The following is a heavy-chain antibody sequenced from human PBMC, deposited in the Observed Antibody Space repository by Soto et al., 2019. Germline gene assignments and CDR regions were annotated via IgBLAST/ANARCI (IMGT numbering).Heavy chain of an antibody. V-gene: IGHV4-59*01. D-gene: IGHD3-10*01. CDR1: GGSMNSDY. CDR3: TRGTRATQYYFYFYGMDV. J-gene: IGHJ6*02. CDR2: ISHSGIT. Sequence: SETLSLTCTVSGGSMNSDYWSWIRQPPGKGLEWLGYISHSGITSYNPSLKSRLTISLNTSKNQFSLKLRSVTAADTAVYYCTRGTRATQYYFYFYGMDVWGRGTTVTVSS.